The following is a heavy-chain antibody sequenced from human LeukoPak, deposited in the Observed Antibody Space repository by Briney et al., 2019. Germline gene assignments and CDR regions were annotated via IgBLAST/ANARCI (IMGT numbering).Heavy chain of an antibody. CDR1: GGSISSYY. CDR2: IYYSGST. Sequence: SETLSLTCTVSGGSISSYYWSWIRQPPGEGREWIGYIYYSGSTTYNPSLKSRVTISVDTSKNQFSLKLSSVTAADTAVYYCARTYCSGGSCYSLDYWGQGTLVTVSS. J-gene: IGHJ4*02. V-gene: IGHV4-59*01. D-gene: IGHD2-15*01. CDR3: ARTYCSGGSCYSLDY.